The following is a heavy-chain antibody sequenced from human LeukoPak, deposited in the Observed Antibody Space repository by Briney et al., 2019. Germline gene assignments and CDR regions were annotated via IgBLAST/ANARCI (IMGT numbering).Heavy chain of an antibody. J-gene: IGHJ5*02. CDR1: GGPISSVDYY. D-gene: IGHD3-22*01. CDR3: ARPYYYDSRIDP. CDR2: TYYSGST. Sequence: SETLSLTCTVSGGPISSVDYYWSWIRQPPGNCLEWIGYTYYSGSTYYNPSLKNRVSISVDTSKNQFSLNLSSVTAADTAVYYCARPYYYDSRIDPWGQGTLVTVSS. V-gene: IGHV4-30-4*01.